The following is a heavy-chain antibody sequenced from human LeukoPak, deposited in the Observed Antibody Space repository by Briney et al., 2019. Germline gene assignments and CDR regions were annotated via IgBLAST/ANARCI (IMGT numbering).Heavy chain of an antibody. Sequence: PSETLSLTCTVSGGSISSYYWSWIRQPPGKGLEWIGYIYYSGSTNYNPSLKSRVTISVDTSKNQFSLKLSSVTAADTAVYYCARVPRFRGWELLYFDYWGQGTLVTVSS. D-gene: IGHD1-26*01. J-gene: IGHJ4*02. V-gene: IGHV4-59*01. CDR1: GGSISSYY. CDR2: IYYSGST. CDR3: ARVPRFRGWELLYFDY.